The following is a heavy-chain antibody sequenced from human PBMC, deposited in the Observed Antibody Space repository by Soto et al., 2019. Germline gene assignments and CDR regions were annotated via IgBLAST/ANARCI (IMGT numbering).Heavy chain of an antibody. Sequence: EVQLLESGGGLVQPGGSLRLSCAASGFTFSTYAMTWVRQAPGKGLEWVSATSGSGAGTYYADSVKGRFTISRDNSKNTLYLQMNSLRAEDTAVYYCANYLTAVGATSPFDYWGQGTLVTVSS. V-gene: IGHV3-23*01. CDR3: ANYLTAVGATSPFDY. J-gene: IGHJ4*02. CDR1: GFTFSTYA. CDR2: TSGSGAGT. D-gene: IGHD1-26*01.